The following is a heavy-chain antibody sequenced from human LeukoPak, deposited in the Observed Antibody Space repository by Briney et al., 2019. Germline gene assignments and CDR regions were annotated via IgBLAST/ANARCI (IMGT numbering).Heavy chain of an antibody. CDR3: AANEGSDLDY. D-gene: IGHD1-1*01. Sequence: KPSGTLSLTCTVSGGSVSSGSYYWSWIRQPPGKGLEWIGYIYYSGSTNYNPSLKSRVTISVDTSKNQFSLKLSSVTAADTAVYYCAANEGSDLDYWGQGTLVTVSS. CDR2: IYYSGST. CDR1: GGSVSSGSYY. V-gene: IGHV4-61*01. J-gene: IGHJ4*02.